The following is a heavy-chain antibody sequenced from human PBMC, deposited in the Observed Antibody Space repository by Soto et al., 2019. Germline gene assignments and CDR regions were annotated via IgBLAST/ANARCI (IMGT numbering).Heavy chain of an antibody. D-gene: IGHD3-3*01. J-gene: IGHJ4*02. CDR2: ISYDGNNR. Sequence: GGSLILSCAASGLTFSNYGMHWVRQAPGKGLEWVAVISYDGNNRYYGDSVKGRFTISRDNSKNTVYLQMNSLRVEDTAVYYCASTWSGYYYFDAWGQGTLVTVAS. CDR1: GLTFSNYG. CDR3: ASTWSGYYYFDA. V-gene: IGHV3-30*03.